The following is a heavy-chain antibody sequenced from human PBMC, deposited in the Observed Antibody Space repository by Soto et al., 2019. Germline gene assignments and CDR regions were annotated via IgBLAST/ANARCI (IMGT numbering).Heavy chain of an antibody. CDR1: GGTFSSYA. CDR2: IIPIFGTA. V-gene: IGHV1-69*13. J-gene: IGHJ6*02. D-gene: IGHD6-19*01. CDR3: ARSLAKSVAGTTPYYYYGMDV. Sequence: GASVKVSCKASGGTFSSYAISWVRQAPGQGLEWMGGIIPIFGTANYAQKFQGRVTITADESTSTAYMELSSLRSEDTAVYYCARSLAKSVAGTTPYYYYGMDVWGQGTTVTVSS.